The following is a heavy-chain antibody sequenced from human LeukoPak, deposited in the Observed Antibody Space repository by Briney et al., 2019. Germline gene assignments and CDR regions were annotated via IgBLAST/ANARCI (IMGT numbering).Heavy chain of an antibody. V-gene: IGHV3-30-3*01. Sequence: PGGSLRLSCAASGFTFSSYAMHWVRQAPGKGLEWVAVISYDGSNKYYADSVKGRFTISRDNSKNTLYLQMNSLRAEDTAVYYCPSFPGYSSSWYYFDYWGQGTLVTVSS. CDR3: PSFPGYSSSWYYFDY. CDR2: ISYDGSNK. D-gene: IGHD6-13*01. J-gene: IGHJ4*02. CDR1: GFTFSSYA.